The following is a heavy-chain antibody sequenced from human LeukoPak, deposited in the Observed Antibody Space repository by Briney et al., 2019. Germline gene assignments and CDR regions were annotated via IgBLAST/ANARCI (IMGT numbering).Heavy chain of an antibody. CDR1: GFTFDDYG. D-gene: IGHD1-26*01. Sequence: SGGSLRLSCAASGFTFDDYGMSWVRQAPGKGLEWVSGINWNGGSTGYADSVKGRFTISRDNAKNSLYLQMNSLRAEDTALYYCARAHSGSYYVYYFDYWGQGTPVTVSS. V-gene: IGHV3-20*04. CDR2: INWNGGST. J-gene: IGHJ4*02. CDR3: ARAHSGSYYVYYFDY.